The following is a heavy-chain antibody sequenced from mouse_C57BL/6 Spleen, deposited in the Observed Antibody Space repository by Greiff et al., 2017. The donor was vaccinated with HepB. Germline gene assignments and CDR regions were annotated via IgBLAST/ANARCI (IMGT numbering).Heavy chain of an antibody. J-gene: IGHJ2*01. CDR3: ARPDYYGSSPFDY. CDR1: GYTFTSYW. Sequence: QVQLQQSGAELVKPGASVKMSCKASGYTFTSYWITWVKQRPGQGLEWIGDIYPGSGSTNYNEKFKSKATLTVDTSSSTAYMQLSSLTSEDSAVYYCARPDYYGSSPFDYWGQGTTLTVSS. V-gene: IGHV1-55*01. D-gene: IGHD1-1*01. CDR2: IYPGSGST.